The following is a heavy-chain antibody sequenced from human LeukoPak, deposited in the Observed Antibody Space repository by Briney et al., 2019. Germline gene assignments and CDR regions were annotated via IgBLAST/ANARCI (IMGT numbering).Heavy chain of an antibody. CDR3: ATDWSGDDRFDY. J-gene: IGHJ4*02. CDR2: IKQDGSEQ. Sequence: PGGSLRLSCAASGFTFGRYWMTWVRQAPGKGLELVANIKQDGSEQYYVDSVRGRFTISRDNTKNSLYLQMNSLGVEDTAVYYCATDWSGDDRFDYWGQGTLVTVSS. D-gene: IGHD3-3*01. CDR1: GFTFGRYW. V-gene: IGHV3-7*05.